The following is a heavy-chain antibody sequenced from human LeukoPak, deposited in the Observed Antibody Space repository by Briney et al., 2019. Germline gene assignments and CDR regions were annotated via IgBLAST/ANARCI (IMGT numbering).Heavy chain of an antibody. D-gene: IGHD2-15*01. CDR1: GYSISSGYY. Sequence: SETLSLTCTVSGYSISSGYYWGWIRQPPGKRLEWIGSIYHSGSTYYNPSLKSRVTISVDTSKNQFSLKLSSVTAADTAVYYCARDTRYCSGGSCYFWFDPWGQGTLVTVSS. CDR3: ARDTRYCSGGSCYFWFDP. J-gene: IGHJ5*02. CDR2: IYHSGST. V-gene: IGHV4-38-2*02.